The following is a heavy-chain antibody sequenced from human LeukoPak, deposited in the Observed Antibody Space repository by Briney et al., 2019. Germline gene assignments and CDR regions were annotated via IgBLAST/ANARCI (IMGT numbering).Heavy chain of an antibody. Sequence: AGGSLRLSCVASGFTFSDYYMSWIRQAPGKGLEWISYISSGGGGVIYYADSMKGRFTISRDNAKNSLYLQMNSLTAEDTAVYYCARDIAWQQLAVFDYWGQGTMVTVSS. D-gene: IGHD6-13*01. CDR2: ISSGGGGVI. CDR1: GFTFSDYY. J-gene: IGHJ4*02. V-gene: IGHV3-11*01. CDR3: ARDIAWQQLAVFDY.